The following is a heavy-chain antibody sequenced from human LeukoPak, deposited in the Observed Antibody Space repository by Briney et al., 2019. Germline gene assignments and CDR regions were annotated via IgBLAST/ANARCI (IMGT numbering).Heavy chain of an antibody. CDR2: ISYDGSNK. Sequence: GGSLRLSCAAPGFTFSSYAMHWVRQAPGKGLEWVAVISYDGSNKYYADSVKGRFTISRDNSMNTLYLQMNSLRAEDTAVYFCARGTYFDLWSGYSNWLDPWGQGTLVTVSS. J-gene: IGHJ5*02. D-gene: IGHD3-3*01. V-gene: IGHV3-30-3*01. CDR3: ARGTYFDLWSGYSNWLDP. CDR1: GFTFSSYA.